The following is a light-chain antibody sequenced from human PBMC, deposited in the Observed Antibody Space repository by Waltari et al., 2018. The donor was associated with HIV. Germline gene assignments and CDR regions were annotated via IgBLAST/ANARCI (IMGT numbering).Light chain of an antibody. J-gene: IGLJ3*02. Sequence: NFMLTQPHSVSESPEKTVTISCTRSSGRIASNYMQRYQQRPGSSPTTVIFENSQRPSGVPNRFSGSIDSSSNSASLTISGLKTEDEADYYCQSYDNNNRVFGGGTKLTVL. CDR1: SGRIASNY. CDR2: ENS. CDR3: QSYDNNNRV. V-gene: IGLV6-57*01.